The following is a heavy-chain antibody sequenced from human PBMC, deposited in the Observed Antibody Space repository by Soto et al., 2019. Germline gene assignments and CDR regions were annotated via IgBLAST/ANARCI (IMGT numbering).Heavy chain of an antibody. V-gene: IGHV1-69*02. D-gene: IGHD3-22*01. CDR2: IIPILGIA. Sequence: QVQLVQSGAEVKKPGSSVKVSCKASGGTFSSYTISWVRQAPGQGLEWMGRIIPILGIANYAQKFQGRVTXXADKSTSTAYMELSSLRSEDTAVYYCARGNGYYYAWGQGTLVTVSS. CDR3: ARGNGYYYA. CDR1: GGTFSSYT. J-gene: IGHJ5*02.